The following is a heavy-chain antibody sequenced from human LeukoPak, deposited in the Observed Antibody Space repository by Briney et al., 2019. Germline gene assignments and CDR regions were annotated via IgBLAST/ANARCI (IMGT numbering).Heavy chain of an antibody. CDR2: IKVDGSAR. D-gene: IGHD6-13*01. CDR1: GXTFSSYW. J-gene: IGHJ5*02. CDR3: GRGTSSSPNWFDP. V-gene: IGHV3-7*04. Sequence: PGGSLRLSCAASGXTFSSYWMSWVRQAPGKGLEWVANIKVDGSARYYVDSVKGRFTISRDNAKNSLYLEMNSLRAEDTAVYYCGRGTSSSPNWFDPWGQGTLVTVSS.